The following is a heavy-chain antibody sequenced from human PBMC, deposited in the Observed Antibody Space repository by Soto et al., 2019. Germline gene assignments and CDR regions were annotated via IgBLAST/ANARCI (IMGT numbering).Heavy chain of an antibody. V-gene: IGHV1-3*01. Sequence: ASVKVSCKASGYTFTSYAMHWVRQAPGQRLEWMGWINAGNGNTKYSQKFQGRVTITRDTSASTAYMELSSLRAEDTAVYYCARDLHDYVSFRFDPWGQGTLVTVSS. J-gene: IGHJ5*02. CDR3: ARDLHDYVSFRFDP. D-gene: IGHD3-16*01. CDR2: INAGNGNT. CDR1: GYTFTSYA.